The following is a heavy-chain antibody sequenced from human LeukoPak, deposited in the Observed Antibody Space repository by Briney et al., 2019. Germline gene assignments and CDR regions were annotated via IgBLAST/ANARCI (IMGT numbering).Heavy chain of an antibody. Sequence: GASVKVSCKASGYTFTTYAMHWVRQAPGQGLEWMGRINPKSGGTNYAQEFQGRVTMTRDTSINTAYMELSRVRSDDTAVYYCAISTSPYVIEVWTNGPLDYWGQGTLVTVSS. CDR1: GYTFTTYA. CDR3: AISTSPYVIEVWTNGPLDY. J-gene: IGHJ4*02. D-gene: IGHD3-22*01. V-gene: IGHV1-2*06. CDR2: INPKSGGT.